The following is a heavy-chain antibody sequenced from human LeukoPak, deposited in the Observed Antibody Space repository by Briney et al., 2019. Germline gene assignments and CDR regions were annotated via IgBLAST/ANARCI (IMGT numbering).Heavy chain of an antibody. CDR3: ARGKTRGAPLTNFDY. CDR1: GFTFSSYE. V-gene: IGHV3-48*03. CDR2: ISSSGSTI. Sequence: GSLRLSCAASGFTFSSYEMNWVRQAPGKGLEWVSYISSSGSTIYYADSVKGRFTISRDNAKNSLYLQMNSLRAEDTAVYYCARGKTRGAPLTNFDYWGQGTLVTVSS. D-gene: IGHD1-26*01. J-gene: IGHJ4*02.